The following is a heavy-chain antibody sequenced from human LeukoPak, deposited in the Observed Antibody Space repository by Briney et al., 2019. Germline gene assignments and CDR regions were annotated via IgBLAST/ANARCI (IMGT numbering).Heavy chain of an antibody. CDR1: GFTFSSYG. V-gene: IGHV3-30*02. Sequence: GGSLRLSCAASGFTFSSYGMDWVRQAPGRGLEWVGFIRYEGSNKYYAGSVKGRFTNSRDNSKNALYLQMTSLRAGDAAVYSCTKLPPYWGQRTLVTVSS. CDR3: TKLPPY. CDR2: IRYEGSNK. J-gene: IGHJ4*02.